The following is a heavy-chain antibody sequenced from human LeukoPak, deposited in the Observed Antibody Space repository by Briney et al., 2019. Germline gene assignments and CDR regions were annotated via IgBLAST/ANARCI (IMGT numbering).Heavy chain of an antibody. CDR2: INPNRGGT. V-gene: IGHV1-2*02. Sequence: ASVKVSCKASANTFTGYYMHWVRQAPGQGLEWMGWINPNRGGTNYAQKFHGRVTMTRDTSISTAYMQLSRLTSDDTAVYYCARLGSSDIWGQGTMVSFSS. D-gene: IGHD3-16*01. CDR1: ANTFTGYY. J-gene: IGHJ3*02. CDR3: ARLGSSDI.